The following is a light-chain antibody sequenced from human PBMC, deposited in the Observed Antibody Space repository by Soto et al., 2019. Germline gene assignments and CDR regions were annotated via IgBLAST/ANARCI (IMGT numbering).Light chain of an antibody. CDR1: QSISSW. CDR3: QQYNSYWYT. V-gene: IGKV1-5*01. Sequence: IHMTQSPSTLSASVRDRVTITCRASQSISSWLAWYQQKPGKAPKLLIYDASSLESGVPSRFSGSGSGTEFTLTISSLQPDDFATYYCQQYNSYWYTFGQGTKVDIK. CDR2: DAS. J-gene: IGKJ2*01.